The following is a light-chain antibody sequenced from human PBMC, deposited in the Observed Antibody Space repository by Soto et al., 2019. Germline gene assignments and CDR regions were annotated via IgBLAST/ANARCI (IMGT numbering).Light chain of an antibody. J-gene: IGKJ1*01. Sequence: DIHMTHSPSSLSASVLYRVTITFLASQSISSYLNWYQQKPGKAPKLLIYAASSLQSGVPSRFSGSGSGTEFTLTISSLQPDDFATYYCQQYNSYSRTFGQGTKVDIK. CDR3: QQYNSYSRT. V-gene: IGKV1-5*01. CDR2: AAS. CDR1: QSISSY.